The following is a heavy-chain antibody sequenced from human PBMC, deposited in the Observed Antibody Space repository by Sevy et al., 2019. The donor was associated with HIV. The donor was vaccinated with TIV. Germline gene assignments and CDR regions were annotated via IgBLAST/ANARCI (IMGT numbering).Heavy chain of an antibody. V-gene: IGHV3-7*01. J-gene: IGHJ5*02. CDR2: IKQDGSEK. Sequence: GGSLRLSCAASGFTFSSYWMSWVRQAPGKGLEWVASIKQDGSEKYYVDSVKGRFTISRDNAKNSLYLQMNSLRAEDTAVYYCARGPYYDFWSGYYGWFDPWGQGTLVTVSS. CDR1: GFTFSSYW. D-gene: IGHD3-3*01. CDR3: ARGPYYDFWSGYYGWFDP.